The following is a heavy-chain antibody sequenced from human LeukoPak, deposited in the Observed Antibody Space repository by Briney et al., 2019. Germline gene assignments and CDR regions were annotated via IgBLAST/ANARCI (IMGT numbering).Heavy chain of an antibody. CDR3: ARRHYYDVWFDP. CDR2: IYYSGST. D-gene: IGHD3-22*01. CDR1: GGSISSSSYY. V-gene: IGHV4-39*01. Sequence: PSETLSLTCTVSGGSISSSSYYWGWIRQPPGKGLEWIGSIYYSGSTYYNPSLKSRVTISVDTSKNQFSLKLSSVTAADPAVYYCARRHYYDVWFDPWGQGTLVTVSS. J-gene: IGHJ5*02.